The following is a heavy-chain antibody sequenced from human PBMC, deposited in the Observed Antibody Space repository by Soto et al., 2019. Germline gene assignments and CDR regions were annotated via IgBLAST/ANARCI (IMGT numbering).Heavy chain of an antibody. CDR2: IDPTDSRT. J-gene: IGHJ4*02. CDR3: ARHDSNGDVAI. V-gene: IGHV5-10-1*01. CDR1: GYLFPVYH. D-gene: IGHD2-8*01. Sequence: GQSLKISSEASGYLFPVYHISWVLQMPGKCLEWVRKIDPTDSRTMYRQSSRARITISVDKSSNTAYLEWGRLKASGTAMYCCARHDSNGDVAIWGQGAQVTVSS.